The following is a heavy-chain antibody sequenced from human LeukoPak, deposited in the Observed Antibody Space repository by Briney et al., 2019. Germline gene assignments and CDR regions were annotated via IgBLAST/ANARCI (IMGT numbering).Heavy chain of an antibody. Sequence: GGSLRLSCAASGFTFSSYSMNWVRQAPGKGLVWVSRINNVGSSTTYADSVKGRFTISRDNAKNTLYLQMNSLSAEDTAVYYCAREVSGSSYFDYWGQGTQVTVSS. V-gene: IGHV3-74*01. CDR1: GFTFSSYS. D-gene: IGHD1-26*01. J-gene: IGHJ4*02. CDR2: INNVGSST. CDR3: AREVSGSSYFDY.